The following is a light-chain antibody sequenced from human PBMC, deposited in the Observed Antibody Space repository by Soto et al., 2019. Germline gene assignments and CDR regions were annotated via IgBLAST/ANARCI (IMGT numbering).Light chain of an antibody. V-gene: IGLV2-14*01. CDR3: CSFTSGNTAYV. J-gene: IGLJ1*01. CDR1: SSDVGNYNF. CDR2: QVT. Sequence: QSALTQPASVSGSPGQSITISCTGTSSDVGNYNFVSWYQHHAGTAPKLIIYQVTNRPSGVSDRFSGSKSGDTASLTISGLQAEDDADYYCCSFTSGNTAYVFGTGTKLTVL.